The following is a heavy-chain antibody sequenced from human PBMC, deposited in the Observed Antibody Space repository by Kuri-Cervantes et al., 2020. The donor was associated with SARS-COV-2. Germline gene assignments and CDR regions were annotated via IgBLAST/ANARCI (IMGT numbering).Heavy chain of an antibody. Sequence: GGSLRLSCAASGSHFSRTDMHWVRQAPGKGLEWVAVISHDGKDKKCIASGKGRFTISRDNSQNTLYLHMKSLRSEDTAMYYCAKDRVGVQDFWGQGTLVTVSS. V-gene: IGHV3-30*18. J-gene: IGHJ4*02. D-gene: IGHD2-21*01. CDR2: ISHDGKDK. CDR3: AKDRVGVQDF. CDR1: GSHFSRTD.